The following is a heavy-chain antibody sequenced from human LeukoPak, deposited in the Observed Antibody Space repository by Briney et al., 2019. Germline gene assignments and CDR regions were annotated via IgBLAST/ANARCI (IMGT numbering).Heavy chain of an antibody. J-gene: IGHJ5*02. V-gene: IGHV4-30-2*01. Sequence: SETLSLTCAVSGGSISSGGYFWSWIRQPPGKGLEWIGYIYHSGSTYYNPSLKSRVTISVDRSKNQFSLKLSSVTAADTAVYYCARGGCDYGEQGWFDPWGQGTLVTVSS. CDR2: IYHSGST. CDR1: GGSISSGGYF. CDR3: ARGGCDYGEQGWFDP. D-gene: IGHD4-17*01.